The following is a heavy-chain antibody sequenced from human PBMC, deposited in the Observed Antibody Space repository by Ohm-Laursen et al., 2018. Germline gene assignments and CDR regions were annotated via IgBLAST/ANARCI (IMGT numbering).Heavy chain of an antibody. Sequence: SLRLSRSACGFSYNHYGMHKVRQAPGKGLEWVAFIFYDGSNKYYADSVKGRFTIYRDKSKNTLYLQMNSLRVEDTAMYFCARDVPGIVASRGGGWGQGTLVTVSS. V-gene: IGHV3-33*01. CDR1: GFSYNHYG. CDR2: IFYDGSNK. J-gene: IGHJ4*02. D-gene: IGHD3-16*01. CDR3: ARDVPGIVASRGGG.